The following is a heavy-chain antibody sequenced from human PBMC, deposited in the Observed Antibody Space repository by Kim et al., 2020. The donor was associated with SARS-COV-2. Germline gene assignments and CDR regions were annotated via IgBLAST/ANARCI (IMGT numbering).Heavy chain of an antibody. Sequence: GGSLRLSCAASGFTFSSYWMSWVRQAPGKGLEWVANIKQDGSEKYYVDSVKGRFTISRDNAKNSLYLQMNSLRAEDTAVYYCARISSNKFTYYYGSGSYSSPPHDAFDIWGQGTMVTVSS. D-gene: IGHD3-10*01. CDR2: IKQDGSEK. V-gene: IGHV3-7*01. J-gene: IGHJ3*02. CDR3: ARISSNKFTYYYGSGSYSSPPHDAFDI. CDR1: GFTFSSYW.